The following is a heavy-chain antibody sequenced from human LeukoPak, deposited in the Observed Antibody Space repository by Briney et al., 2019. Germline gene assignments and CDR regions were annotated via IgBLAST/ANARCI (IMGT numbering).Heavy chain of an antibody. V-gene: IGHV3-23*01. CDR1: GFTFTSYA. Sequence: GGSLRLSCAASGFTFTSYAMSWVRQAPGKGLEWVSTISGSGSSTYYADSVKGRFTISRDNSKSTLYLQMNSLRADDTAVYYCAKSAVVTRGLFDYWGQGTLVTVSS. D-gene: IGHD4-23*01. CDR3: AKSAVVTRGLFDY. J-gene: IGHJ4*02. CDR2: ISGSGSST.